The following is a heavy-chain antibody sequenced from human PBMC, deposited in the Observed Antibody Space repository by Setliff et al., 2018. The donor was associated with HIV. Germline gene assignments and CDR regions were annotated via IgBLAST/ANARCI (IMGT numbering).Heavy chain of an antibody. V-gene: IGHV4-4*01. Sequence: SLTCAVSGDSINTPHCWSWVRQPLEKGLEWIGEVCQRGGINYNPFLWSRASISMDKPRNYFSLEMASLTAADTAVYFCVRNHEWALGTWGQGLLVTVSS. CDR2: VCQRGGI. D-gene: IGHD1-26*01. CDR1: GDSINTPHC. J-gene: IGHJ5*02. CDR3: VRNHEWALGT.